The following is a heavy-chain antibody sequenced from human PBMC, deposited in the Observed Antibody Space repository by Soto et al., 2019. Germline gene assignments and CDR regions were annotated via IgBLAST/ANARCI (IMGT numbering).Heavy chain of an antibody. D-gene: IGHD6-13*01. J-gene: IGHJ4*02. V-gene: IGHV4-39*01. Sequence: SETLSLTCTVSGGSISSSSYYWGWIRQPPGKGLEWIGSIYYSGSTYYNPSLKSRVTISVDTSKNQFSLKLSSVTAADTAVYYCARHLYPLAAAGLIDYWGQGTLVTVSS. CDR2: IYYSGST. CDR3: ARHLYPLAAAGLIDY. CDR1: GGSISSSSYY.